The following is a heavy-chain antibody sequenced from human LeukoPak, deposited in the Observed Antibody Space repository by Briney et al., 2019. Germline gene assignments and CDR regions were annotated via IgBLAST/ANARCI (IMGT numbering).Heavy chain of an antibody. CDR2: IYYSGST. CDR3: ARAGITIFGVVDYYYYGMDV. CDR1: GGPISSYY. J-gene: IGHJ6*02. D-gene: IGHD3-3*01. V-gene: IGHV4-59*01. Sequence: PSETLSLTYTVSGGPISSYYWSWIRQPPGKGLEWIGYIYYSGSTNYNPSLKSRVTISVDTSKNQFSLKLSSVTAADTAVYYCARAGITIFGVVDYYYYGMDVWGQGTTVTVSS.